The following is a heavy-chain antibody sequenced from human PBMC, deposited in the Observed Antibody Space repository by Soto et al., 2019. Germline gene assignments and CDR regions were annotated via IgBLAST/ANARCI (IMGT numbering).Heavy chain of an antibody. CDR2: INVYNGNT. CDR3: ARGVGSGSYYNQYHWLDP. CDR1: GYTFTNYG. J-gene: IGHJ5*02. Sequence: QVQLVQSGGEVKKPGASVKVSCKASGYTFTNYGISWVRQAPGQGLEWMGWINVYNGNTKYAQKVQGRVTMTTDTSTSTAYMELRSLRSDDTAVYYCARGVGSGSYYNQYHWLDPWGQGTLVTVSS. V-gene: IGHV1-18*01. D-gene: IGHD3-10*01.